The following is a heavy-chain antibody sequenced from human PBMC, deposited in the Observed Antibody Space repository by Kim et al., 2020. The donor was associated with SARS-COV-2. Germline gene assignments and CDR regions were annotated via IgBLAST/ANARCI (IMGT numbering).Heavy chain of an antibody. D-gene: IGHD3-10*01. V-gene: IGHV4-34*01. CDR2: INYSGRT. J-gene: IGHJ4*02. CDR1: GGSFSGYY. Sequence: SETLSLTCAVYGGSFSGYYWSWIRQPPGKGLEWIGEINYSGRTNYNPSLKSRVTISVDTSKNQFSLKLTSVTAADTAVYFCARRLSNTSGWGSHYCDLWGQGILVTVSS. CDR3: ARRLSNTSGWGSHYCDL.